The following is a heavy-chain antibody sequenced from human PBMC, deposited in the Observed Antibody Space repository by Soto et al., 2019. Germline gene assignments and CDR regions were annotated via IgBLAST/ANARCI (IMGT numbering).Heavy chain of an antibody. D-gene: IGHD6-19*01. CDR2: VSHDGSKK. Sequence: QVQLVESGGGVVQPGRSLRLSCAASGFSFSSCAMHWVRQAPGKGLEWVAVVSHDGSKKHYADSVKGRVTSSRGNPINTLHSQSTTLRAEYTAGYYGARVSIAVAGIADYFDYWGQGTLVTVSS. CDR3: ARVSIAVAGIADYFDY. J-gene: IGHJ4*02. V-gene: IGHV3-30-3*01. CDR1: GFSFSSCA.